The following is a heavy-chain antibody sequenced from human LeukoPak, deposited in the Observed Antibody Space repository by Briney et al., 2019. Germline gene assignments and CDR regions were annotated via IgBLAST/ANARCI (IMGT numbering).Heavy chain of an antibody. V-gene: IGHV4-39*01. J-gene: IGHJ4*02. CDR1: GGSISSSTYY. D-gene: IGHD3-16*01. CDR3: ARYGGYYFDY. Sequence: SETLSLTCAVSGGSISSSTYYWGWIRQPPGKGLEWIGSIYYSGNTYYTNPSLKSRVTMSVDTSKNQSSLKLSSVTAADTAVYYCARYGGYYFDYWGQGTLVTVSS. CDR2: IYYSGNT.